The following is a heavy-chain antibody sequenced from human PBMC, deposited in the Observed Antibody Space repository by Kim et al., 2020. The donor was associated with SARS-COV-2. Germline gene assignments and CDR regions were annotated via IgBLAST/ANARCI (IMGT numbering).Heavy chain of an antibody. CDR3: ARDRGGDGWDYYYYYMDV. J-gene: IGHJ6*03. CDR2: ISSSSSTI. D-gene: IGHD2-21*01. Sequence: GGSLRLSCAASGFTFSSYSMNWVRQAPGKGLEWVSYISSSSSTIYYADSVKGRFTISRDNAKNSLYLQMNSLRDEDTAVYYCARDRGGDGWDYYYYYMDVWGKGTTVTVSS. V-gene: IGHV3-48*02. CDR1: GFTFSSYS.